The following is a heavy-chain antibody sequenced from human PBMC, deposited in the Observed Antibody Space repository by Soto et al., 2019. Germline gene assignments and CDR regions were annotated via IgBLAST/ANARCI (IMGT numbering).Heavy chain of an antibody. CDR2: INHSGST. V-gene: IGHV4-34*01. CDR3: AGGLGFGGKINSFDS. Sequence: QVQLQEWGAGLLRPSETLSLSCAVYGGSFSSYYWTWMRQSPGKGLKWIGQINHSGSTNFNPFLKSRVTISVDTSKNQFSLKMSSVSAADTALYYCAGGLGFGGKINSFDSWGQGTLVTVSS. J-gene: IGHJ5*01. D-gene: IGHD3-10*01. CDR1: GGSFSSYY.